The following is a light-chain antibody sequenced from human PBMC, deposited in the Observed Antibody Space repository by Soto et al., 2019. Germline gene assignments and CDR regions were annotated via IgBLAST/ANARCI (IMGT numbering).Light chain of an antibody. V-gene: IGKV3D-15*01. CDR3: QQYNHGPPLT. CDR1: QSVSSN. Sequence: EILMTQSPATLSVSPGERATLSCRASQSVSSNLAWYQQKVGQAPRLLIYGASIRATGIPARFSGSGSGTEFTLTISSMQSADFAVYLRQQYNHGPPLTFGGGTKVEIK. J-gene: IGKJ4*01. CDR2: GAS.